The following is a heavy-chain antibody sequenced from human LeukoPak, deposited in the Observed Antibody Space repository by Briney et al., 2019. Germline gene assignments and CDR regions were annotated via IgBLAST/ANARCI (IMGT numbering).Heavy chain of an antibody. CDR1: GFIFSSYW. V-gene: IGHV3-74*01. CDR2: IKSDGSST. J-gene: IGHJ4*02. CDR3: ARDGWGSSMGY. D-gene: IGHD3-10*01. Sequence: GGSLRLSCAASGFIFSSYWMHWVRQVPGKGLVWVSRIKSDGSSTSYADSVKGRFTISRDNAKNTLYLQMNSLRAEDTAVYYCARDGWGSSMGYWGQGTPVTVSS.